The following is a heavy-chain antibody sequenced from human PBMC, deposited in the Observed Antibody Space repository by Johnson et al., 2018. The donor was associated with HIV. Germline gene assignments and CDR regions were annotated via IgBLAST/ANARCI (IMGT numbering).Heavy chain of an antibody. CDR2: INWKGGST. CDR1: GFTFDDYG. V-gene: IGHV3-20*04. J-gene: IGHJ3*02. D-gene: IGHD6-6*01. Sequence: VQLVESGGGVVRPGGSLRLSCAASGFTFDDYGMSWVRQAPGKGLEWVSGINWKGGSTGYADSVKGRFPISRDNAKNSLYLQMNSLRAEDTALYYCARDQAEEYSSLSGAFDIWGQGTMVTVSS. CDR3: ARDQAEEYSSLSGAFDI.